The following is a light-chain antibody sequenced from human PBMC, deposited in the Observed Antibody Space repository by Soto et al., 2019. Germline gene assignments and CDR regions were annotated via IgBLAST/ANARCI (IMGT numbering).Light chain of an antibody. CDR1: SSDVGGYNY. J-gene: IGLJ1*01. CDR3: SSYTSSSTRRV. V-gene: IGLV2-14*01. CDR2: DVS. Sequence: QSALTQPASVSGSPGQSITISCTGTSSDVGGYNYVSWYQQHPGKAPKLMIYDVSNRPSGVSNRFSGSKSGNTASLTISGLQAEDEADYYCSSYTSSSTRRVFGTWTKLTVL.